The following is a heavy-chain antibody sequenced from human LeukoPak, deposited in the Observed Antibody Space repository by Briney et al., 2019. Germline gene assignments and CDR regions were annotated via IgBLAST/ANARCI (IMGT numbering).Heavy chain of an antibody. V-gene: IGHV4-39*01. J-gene: IGHJ6*03. CDR3: ARPSSPAAIGGYYYYMDV. D-gene: IGHD2-2*02. Sequence: SETLSLTCTVSGGSISSSSYYWGWIRQPPGKGLEWIGSIYYSGSTYYNPSLKSHVTISVDTSKNQFSLKLSSVTAADTAVYYCARPSSPAAIGGYYYYMDVWGKGTTVTVSS. CDR1: GGSISSSSYY. CDR2: IYYSGST.